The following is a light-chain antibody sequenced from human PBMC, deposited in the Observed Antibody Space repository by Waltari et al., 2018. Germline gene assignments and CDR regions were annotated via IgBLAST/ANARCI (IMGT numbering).Light chain of an antibody. V-gene: IGLV2-14*03. CDR1: SHDIGRYHY. Sequence: QSAPTQPASVSGSPGQSITISCAGSSHDIGRYHYLSCYQPPPRKVPRVIIFDVSDRPSGVSSRFSAYKSGNTAFLTISGLQAEDEADYYCASYTITNTLVFGTGTKVTVL. J-gene: IGLJ1*01. CDR3: ASYTITNTLV. CDR2: DVS.